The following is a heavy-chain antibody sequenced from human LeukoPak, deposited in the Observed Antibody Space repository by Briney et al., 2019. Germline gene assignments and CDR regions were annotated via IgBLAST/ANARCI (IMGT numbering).Heavy chain of an antibody. CDR3: ARAPEHLDGGSYYLDY. D-gene: IGHD3-16*01. CDR2: IYYSGST. Sequence: NPSETLSLTCTVSGGSFSSGDYYWSWIRQPPGRDLEWLGYIYYSGSTYYNPSLRSRLTISIDTSENQFSLRLTSVTAADTAVYYCARAPEHLDGGSYYLDYWGQGTLVTVSS. J-gene: IGHJ4*02. V-gene: IGHV4-30-4*01. CDR1: GGSFSSGDYY.